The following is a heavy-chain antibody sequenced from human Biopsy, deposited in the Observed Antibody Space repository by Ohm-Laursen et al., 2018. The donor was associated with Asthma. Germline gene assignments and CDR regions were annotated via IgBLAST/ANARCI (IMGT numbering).Heavy chain of an antibody. V-gene: IGHV3-33*05. J-gene: IGHJ4*02. Sequence: SLRLSCTASGFTFSSYGMDGVRQAPGKGLEWVALMSYDGSIKDYADSVKGRFTISRDNSMNTLYLHMNSLRVEDTAVYYCARGLDYSGRSGFDYWGQGTLVIVSS. CDR2: MSYDGSIK. D-gene: IGHD3-10*01. CDR3: ARGLDYSGRSGFDY. CDR1: GFTFSSYG.